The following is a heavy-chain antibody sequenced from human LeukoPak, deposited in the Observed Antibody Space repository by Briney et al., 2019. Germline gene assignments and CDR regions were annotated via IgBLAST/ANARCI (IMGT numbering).Heavy chain of an antibody. D-gene: IGHD6-19*01. CDR3: AKEQWLEPPGAFDY. J-gene: IGHJ4*02. CDR1: GFTFSGHW. V-gene: IGHV3-7*01. Sequence: PGGSLRLSCAASGFTFSGHWMSWVRQAPGRGLEWVANIKEDGSETYYLDSVKGRFTISRDNAKNSLYLQMNSLRAEDTAVYYCAKEQWLEPPGAFDYWGQGTLVTVSS. CDR2: IKEDGSET.